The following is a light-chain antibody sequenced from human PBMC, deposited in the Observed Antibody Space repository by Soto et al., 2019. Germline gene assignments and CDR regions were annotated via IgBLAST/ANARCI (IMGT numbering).Light chain of an antibody. CDR1: SSNIGARYD. CDR2: GNT. Sequence: QSVLTQPPSVSGAPGQRVTISCTGSSSNIGARYDVHWYQCLPGTAPKLLIYGNTNRPSGVPDRFSASKSGTSASLDITGLQAEDEAEYFCQSYDSSLTVVFGGGTKVTVL. V-gene: IGLV1-40*01. J-gene: IGLJ2*01. CDR3: QSYDSSLTVV.